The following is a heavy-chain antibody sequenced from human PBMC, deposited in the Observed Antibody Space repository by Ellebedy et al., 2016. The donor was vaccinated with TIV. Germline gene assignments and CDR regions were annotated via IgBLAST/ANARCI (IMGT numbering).Heavy chain of an antibody. J-gene: IGHJ4*02. Sequence: ASVKVSXXASGYTFTNHYMDWVRQAPGQGLEWMGVINTSSGSTSYAQKFQGRLTMTRDTSTSTVYVELSSLRSEDAAVYYCARLTTGYRFGSYFDYWGQGTLVTVSS. CDR3: ARLTTGYRFGSYFDY. V-gene: IGHV1-46*01. D-gene: IGHD5-18*01. CDR2: INTSSGST. CDR1: GYTFTNHY.